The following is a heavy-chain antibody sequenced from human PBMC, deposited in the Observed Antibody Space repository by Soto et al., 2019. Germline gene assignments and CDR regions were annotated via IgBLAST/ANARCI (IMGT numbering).Heavy chain of an antibody. Sequence: GESLKISCAASGFTFSSYVMTWVRQAPGKGLEWVSAISGSGGSTYYADSVKGRFTISRDNSKNTLYLQMNSLRAEDTAVYYCAKDGLFPDYYDSSVYGGMDVWGQGTTVTVSS. D-gene: IGHD3-22*01. CDR2: ISGSGGST. J-gene: IGHJ6*02. CDR3: AKDGLFPDYYDSSVYGGMDV. CDR1: GFTFSSYV. V-gene: IGHV3-23*01.